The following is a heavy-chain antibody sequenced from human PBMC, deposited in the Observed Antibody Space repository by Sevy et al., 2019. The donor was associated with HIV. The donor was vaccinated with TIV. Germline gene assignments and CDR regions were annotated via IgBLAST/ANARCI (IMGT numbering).Heavy chain of an antibody. CDR2: IFDSGST. CDR1: GGSIRTYY. V-gene: IGHV4-59*01. J-gene: IGHJ5*02. D-gene: IGHD3-3*01. Sequence: SETLSLTCTVSGGSIRTYYWSWIRQAPGKGLEWIGDIFDSGSTDYNSSLKSRVTISTDTSKNQLSLKLTSVTAVDTAIYYCARTHGALLRFLEDKWFDPWGQGSLVTVSS. CDR3: ARTHGALLRFLEDKWFDP.